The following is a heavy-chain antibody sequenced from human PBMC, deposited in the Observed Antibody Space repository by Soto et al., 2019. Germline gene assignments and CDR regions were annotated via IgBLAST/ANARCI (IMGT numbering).Heavy chain of an antibody. CDR1: GYTFTGYY. Sequence: ASVKVSCKASGYTFTGYYMHWVRQAPGQGLEWMGWINPNSGGTNYAQKFQGWVTMTRDTSISTAYMELSRLRSDDTAVYYCARSPLGYCSGGSCYSNWFDPWGQGTLVTVSS. V-gene: IGHV1-2*04. J-gene: IGHJ5*02. CDR3: ARSPLGYCSGGSCYSNWFDP. D-gene: IGHD2-15*01. CDR2: INPNSGGT.